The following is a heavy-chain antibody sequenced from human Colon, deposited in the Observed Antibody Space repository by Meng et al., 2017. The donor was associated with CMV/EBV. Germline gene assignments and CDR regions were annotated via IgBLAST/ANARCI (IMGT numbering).Heavy chain of an antibody. Sequence: IPLKGLGPRPGKPNQTCPLHRPFSCFSFTTDTAGGGWIRNPPGKALELVAIIYWDDDTRYSPSLKTRLTVTRDTSKNQVILTMTNMDPADKATYYCVHRSYSGQDDYWGQGALVTVSS. D-gene: IGHD5-12*01. J-gene: IGHJ4*02. CDR1: CFSFTTDTAG. V-gene: IGHV2-5*02. CDR3: VHRSYSGQDDY. CDR2: IYWDDDT.